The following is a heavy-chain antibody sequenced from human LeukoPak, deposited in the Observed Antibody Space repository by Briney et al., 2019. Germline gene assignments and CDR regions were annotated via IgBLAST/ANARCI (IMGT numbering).Heavy chain of an antibody. D-gene: IGHD3-10*01. CDR2: LYGGGST. J-gene: IGHJ4*02. CDR3: ARAALWFGEGPAFDY. CDR1: GFTVSGHF. Sequence: GGSLRLSCAASGFTVSGHFMNWVRQAPGKGLEWVSVLYGGGSTYYADSVKGRFTIPRDNSKKTLYLQMNSLKAEDTAGYYCARAALWFGEGPAFDYWGQGTLVTVSS. V-gene: IGHV3-53*01.